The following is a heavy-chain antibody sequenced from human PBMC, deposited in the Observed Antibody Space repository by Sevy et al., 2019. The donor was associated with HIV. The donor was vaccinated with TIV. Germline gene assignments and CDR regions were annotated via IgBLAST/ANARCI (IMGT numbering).Heavy chain of an antibody. Sequence: GGSLRLSCAASGFSFSTYWMSWVRQAPGKGLEWVANIKEGGSETFHVDSVKGRFTISRDNAKNSLFLQLSSLRAEDTVEYYGASGYYGLGTHYAEYTIFDHWGQGTLVTVSS. D-gene: IGHD3-10*01. CDR2: IKEGGSET. CDR1: GFSFSTYW. J-gene: IGHJ4*02. V-gene: IGHV3-7*01. CDR3: ASGYYGLGTHYAEYTIFDH.